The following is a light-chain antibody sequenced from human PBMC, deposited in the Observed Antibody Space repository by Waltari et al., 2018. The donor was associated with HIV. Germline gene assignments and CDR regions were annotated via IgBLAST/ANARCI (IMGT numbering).Light chain of an antibody. CDR2: EVS. J-gene: IGLJ2*01. CDR3: SSYTSSNTLR. CDR1: NSDVGGYKY. V-gene: IGLV2-14*01. Sequence: QSALTQPASVSGSPGQSITISCTGTNSDVGGYKYVSWYQQHPGKAPRLMIYEVSNRPSGVSNRFSGSKSGDTASLTISGLQAEDEAAYYCSSYTSSNTLRFGGGTKLTVL.